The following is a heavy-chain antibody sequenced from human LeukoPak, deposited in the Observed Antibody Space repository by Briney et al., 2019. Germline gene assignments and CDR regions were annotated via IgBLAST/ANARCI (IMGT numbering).Heavy chain of an antibody. Sequence: SETLSLTCAVYGGSFSNYYWSWIRQPPGKGLEWIGEINHSGSTNYNPSLRSRVTISVDTSKNQFSLKLSSVTAADTAVYYCARATRSGSYYTPIGYWGQGTLVTVSS. CDR2: INHSGST. CDR3: ARATRSGSYYTPIGY. J-gene: IGHJ4*02. CDR1: GGSFSNYY. D-gene: IGHD3-10*01. V-gene: IGHV4-34*01.